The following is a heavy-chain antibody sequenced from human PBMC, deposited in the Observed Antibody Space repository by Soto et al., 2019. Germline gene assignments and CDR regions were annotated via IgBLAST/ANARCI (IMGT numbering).Heavy chain of an antibody. V-gene: IGHV4-59*03. CDR3: AGAGYNIDY. CDR2: IHYSGTT. J-gene: IGHJ4*02. D-gene: IGHD5-12*01. Sequence: PSETLSLTCTVSGGSISTYYWTWIRHPPGKGLEWIGYIHYSGTTNYNPSLKSRITILVDISKNKFSLKLRSVTASDSAVYCCAGAGYNIDYWGQGSLDTVSS. CDR1: GGSISTYY.